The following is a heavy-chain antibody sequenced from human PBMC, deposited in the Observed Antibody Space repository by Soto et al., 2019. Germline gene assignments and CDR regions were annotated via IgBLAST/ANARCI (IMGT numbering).Heavy chain of an antibody. CDR2: ISYDGSNK. CDR1: GFTFSSYG. CDR3: AKGGRTYYDFWSGYLSDAFDI. D-gene: IGHD3-3*01. J-gene: IGHJ3*02. V-gene: IGHV3-30*18. Sequence: TGGSLRLSCAASGFTFSSYGMHWVRQAPGKGLEWVAVISYDGSNKYYADSVKGRFTISRDNSKNTLYLQMNSLRAGDTAVYYCAKGGRTYYDFWSGYLSDAFDIWGQGTMVTVSS.